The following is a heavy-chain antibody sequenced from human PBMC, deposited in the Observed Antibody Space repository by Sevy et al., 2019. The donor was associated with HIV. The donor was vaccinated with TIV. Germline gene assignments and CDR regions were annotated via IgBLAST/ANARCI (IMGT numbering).Heavy chain of an antibody. CDR2: IYAGDSDT. Sequence: GKSLKISCKGSGYTFTSYWIGWVRQMPGKGLEWLGIIYAGDSDTRYSPSFEGQVTMSVDKSINTAYLQWSSLKASDTAIYYCARQFSNTWDFDYWGQGTLVTVSS. J-gene: IGHJ4*02. V-gene: IGHV5-51*01. CDR3: ARQFSNTWDFDY. D-gene: IGHD6-13*01. CDR1: GYTFTSYW.